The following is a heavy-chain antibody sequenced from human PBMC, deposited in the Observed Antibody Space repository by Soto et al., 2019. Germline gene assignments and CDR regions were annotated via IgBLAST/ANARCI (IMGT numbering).Heavy chain of an antibody. D-gene: IGHD3-10*01. CDR3: ARDYYASGSYYTYYYDY. J-gene: IGHJ4*02. CDR1: GFTFSSYA. Sequence: GGSLRLSCAASGFTFSSYAMHWVRQAPGKGLEWVAVISYDGGNKYYADSVKGRFTISRDNSKNTLYLQMNSLRAEDTAVYYCARDYYASGSYYTYYYDYWGQGTLVTVSS. V-gene: IGHV3-30-3*01. CDR2: ISYDGGNK.